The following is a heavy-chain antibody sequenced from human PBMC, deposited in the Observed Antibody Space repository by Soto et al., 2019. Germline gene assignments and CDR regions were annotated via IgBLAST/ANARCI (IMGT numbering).Heavy chain of an antibody. CDR1: GYTFTRYD. CDR3: ARARNKGYYYYYYMDV. J-gene: IGHJ6*03. Sequence: GASVKVSCKASGYTFTRYDINWGRQATGQGLEWMGWMNPNSGNTGYAQKFQGRVTMTRNTSISTAYMELSSLRSEDTAVYYCARARNKGYYYYYYMDVWGKGTTVTVSS. V-gene: IGHV1-8*01. CDR2: MNPNSGNT.